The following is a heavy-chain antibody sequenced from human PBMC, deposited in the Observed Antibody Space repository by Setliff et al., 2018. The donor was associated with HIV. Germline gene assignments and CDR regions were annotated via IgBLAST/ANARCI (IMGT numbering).Heavy chain of an antibody. CDR1: GFTFTTST. D-gene: IGHD4-17*01. CDR2: IVVGSGNT. CDR3: AAGNYGDYGRFDS. Sequence: ASVKVSCKTSGFTFTTSTMQWVRQARGQRLEWIGWIVVGSGNTNYAQKFQERVTITRDMSTNTAYMELSSLRFEDAAVYYCAAGNYGDYGRFDSWGPGALVTVSS. J-gene: IGHJ4*02. V-gene: IGHV1-58*02.